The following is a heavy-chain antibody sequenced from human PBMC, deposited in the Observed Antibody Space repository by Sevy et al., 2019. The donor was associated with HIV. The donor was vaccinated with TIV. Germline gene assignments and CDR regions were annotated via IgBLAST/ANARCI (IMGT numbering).Heavy chain of an antibody. Sequence: GGSLRLSCAASGFTFTEFVMSWVRQAPGKGLECVSTMNSGGGSTYYADSVKGRFTISRDNSQNTLDLQMNSLRAEDTAVYYCAKDVVGGYYDSSGYSDHWGQGTLVTVSS. CDR1: GFTFTEFV. D-gene: IGHD3-22*01. V-gene: IGHV3-23*01. J-gene: IGHJ4*02. CDR2: MNSGGGST. CDR3: AKDVVGGYYDSSGYSDH.